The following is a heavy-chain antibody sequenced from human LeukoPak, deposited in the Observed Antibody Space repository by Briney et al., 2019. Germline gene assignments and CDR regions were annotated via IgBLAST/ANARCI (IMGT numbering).Heavy chain of an antibody. J-gene: IGHJ4*02. D-gene: IGHD3-22*01. CDR2: ISYDGSNK. V-gene: IGHV3-30*03. Sequence: GGSLRLSCAASGFTFSSYSMNWVRQAPGKGLEWVAVISYDGSNKYYADSVKGRFTISRDNSKNTLYLQMNSLRAEDTAVYYCASPLVVVITTGGYWGQGTLVTVSS. CDR3: ASPLVVVITTGGY. CDR1: GFTFSSYS.